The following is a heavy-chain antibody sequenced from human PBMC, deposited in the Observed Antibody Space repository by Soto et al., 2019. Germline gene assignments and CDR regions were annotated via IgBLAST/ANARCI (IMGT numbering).Heavy chain of an antibody. D-gene: IGHD6-13*01. J-gene: IGHJ6*02. CDR3: AREGVAAAGTLVYYYGMDV. CDR2: ILPIFGTA. Sequence: QVQLVQSGAEVKKPGSSVKVSCKASGGTFSSYAISWVRQAPGQGLEWMGGILPIFGTANYAQKFQGRVTITADESTSTAYMEQSSLRSEDKAVYYCAREGVAAAGTLVYYYGMDVWGQGTTVTVSS. CDR1: GGTFSSYA. V-gene: IGHV1-69*12.